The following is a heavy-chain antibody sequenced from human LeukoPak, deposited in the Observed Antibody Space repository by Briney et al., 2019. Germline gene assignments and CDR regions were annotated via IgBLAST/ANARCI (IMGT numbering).Heavy chain of an antibody. D-gene: IGHD1-26*01. CDR1: GFTFSSFA. V-gene: IGHV3-23*01. CDR2: ISGRGAST. CDR3: AKGRGSPYYFEY. Sequence: PGGSLRLSCAASGFTFSSFAMTWVRQAPGKGLEWVSAISGRGASTYYADSVKGRFTISRDNSKNTLYLQMNSLRAEDTAVYYCAKGRGSPYYFEYWGQGTLVTVSS. J-gene: IGHJ4*02.